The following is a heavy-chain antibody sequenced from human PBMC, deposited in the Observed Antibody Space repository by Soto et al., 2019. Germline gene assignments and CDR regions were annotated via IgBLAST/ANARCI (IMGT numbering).Heavy chain of an antibody. CDR3: ARDIGGNWYYYILTGGMRYYYGTVV. Sequence: ASVKVSCKASGYTFTSHGISWVRQPPGQGLEWMGWISAYNGNTNYAQKLQGRVTMTTDTSTSTAYMELRSLRSDDTAVYYCARDIGGNWYYYILTGGMRYYYGTVVWYPGTSLTVS. D-gene: IGHD3-9*01. CDR2: ISAYNGNT. J-gene: IGHJ6*02. V-gene: IGHV1-18*01. CDR1: GYTFTSHG.